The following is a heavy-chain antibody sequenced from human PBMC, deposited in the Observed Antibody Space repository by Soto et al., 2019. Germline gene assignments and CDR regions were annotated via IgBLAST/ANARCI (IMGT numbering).Heavy chain of an antibody. Sequence: RASVKVSCKASGYTFTGYYMHWVRQAPGQGLEWMGWINPNSGGTNYEQKFQGWVTMTRDTSISTAYMELSRLRSDDTAVYYCARAASIDKIRMDVWGQGTTVTVS. J-gene: IGHJ6*02. CDR3: ARAASIDKIRMDV. CDR2: INPNSGGT. D-gene: IGHD2-15*01. V-gene: IGHV1-2*04. CDR1: GYTFTGYY.